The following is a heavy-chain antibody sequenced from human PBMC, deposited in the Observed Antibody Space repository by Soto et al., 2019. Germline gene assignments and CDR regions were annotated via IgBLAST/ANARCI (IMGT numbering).Heavy chain of an antibody. D-gene: IGHD4-4*01. CDR3: ARDGSDDAYSNFNWFDT. CDR2: IYNSGST. Sequence: QVQLQESGPGLVKPSQTLSLTCTVSGDSIGRGGYSWNWIRQRPGKGLEWISYIYNSGSTDYNPSLKGRVTISMDTSKNKFSLRLTSMTAADTAVYYCARDGSDDAYSNFNWFDTWGQGTLVTVSS. V-gene: IGHV4-31*03. J-gene: IGHJ5*02. CDR1: GDSIGRGGYS.